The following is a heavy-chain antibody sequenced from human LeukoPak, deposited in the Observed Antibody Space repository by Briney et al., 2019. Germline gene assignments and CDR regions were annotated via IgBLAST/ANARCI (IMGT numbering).Heavy chain of an antibody. V-gene: IGHV1-69*13. J-gene: IGHJ3*02. CDR2: IIPIFGTA. CDR1: GGTFSSYA. D-gene: IGHD3-22*01. Sequence: ASVKVSCKASGGTFSSYAISWVRQAPGQGLEWMGGIIPIFGTANYAQKFQGRVTITADESTSTAYMELSSLRSEDTAVYYCARDYYDSSGYYQHLAFDIWGQGTMVTVSS. CDR3: ARDYYDSSGYYQHLAFDI.